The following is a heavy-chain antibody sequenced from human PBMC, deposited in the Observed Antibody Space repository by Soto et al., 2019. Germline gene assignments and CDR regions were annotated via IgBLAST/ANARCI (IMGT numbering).Heavy chain of an antibody. D-gene: IGHD3-10*01. J-gene: IGHJ6*02. CDR2: IYYSGST. CDR1: GGCISSYY. Sequence: SETLSLTCTVSGGCISSYYWSWIRQPPGKGLEWIGYIYYSGSTNYNPSLKSRVTISVDTSKNQFSLKLSSVTAADTAVYYCARRVKGSGSYYRDYYYYGMDVWGPGTTVTVSS. V-gene: IGHV4-59*01. CDR3: ARRVKGSGSYYRDYYYYGMDV.